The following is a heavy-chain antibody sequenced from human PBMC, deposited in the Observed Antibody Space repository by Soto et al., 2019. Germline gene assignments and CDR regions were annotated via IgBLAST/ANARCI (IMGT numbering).Heavy chain of an antibody. D-gene: IGHD1-20*01. V-gene: IGHV4-31*03. CDR2: IYSSGST. CDR1: GGSISSGGYY. CDR3: ARDNWQKYGNMWRYYGLDV. Sequence: PSETLSLTCTVSGGSISSGGYYWSWIRQHPGKGLEWIGYIYSSGSTYSNPSLKSRVTISVDTSKNQFSLNLNSVTAADTAVYRCARDNWQKYGNMWRYYGLDVWGQGTTVTVSS. J-gene: IGHJ6*02.